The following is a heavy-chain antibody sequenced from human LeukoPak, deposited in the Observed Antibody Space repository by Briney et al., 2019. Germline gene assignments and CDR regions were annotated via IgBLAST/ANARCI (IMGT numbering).Heavy chain of an antibody. CDR3: ATGDLIRFLEWLPYDY. Sequence: GASVKVSCKASGYTFTSYGISWVRQAPGQGLEWMGWISAYNGNTNYAQKFQGRVTMTRDTSISTAYMELSRLRSDDTAVYYCATGDLIRFLEWLPYDYWGQGTLVTVSS. CDR1: GYTFTSYG. D-gene: IGHD3-3*01. J-gene: IGHJ4*02. V-gene: IGHV1-18*01. CDR2: ISAYNGNT.